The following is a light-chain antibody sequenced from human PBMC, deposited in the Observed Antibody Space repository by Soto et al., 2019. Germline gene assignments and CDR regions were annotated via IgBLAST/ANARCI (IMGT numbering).Light chain of an antibody. V-gene: IGKV1-39*01. CDR3: HQSYSTLALS. J-gene: IGKJ4*01. CDR1: QSISSY. Sequence: DIQMTQSPSSLSASVGARVTITCRASQSISSYLNWYQEKPAKAPTLLIYAASSLQSGVPSRFSGNGSGTDLTLTVSSLPTEDFAPYYCHQSYSTLALSFGGGTKVELK. CDR2: AAS.